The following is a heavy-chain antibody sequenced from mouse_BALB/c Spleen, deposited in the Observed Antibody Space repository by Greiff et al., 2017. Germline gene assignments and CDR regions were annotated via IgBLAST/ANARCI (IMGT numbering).Heavy chain of an antibody. V-gene: IGHV2-9*02. CDR2: IWAGGST. D-gene: IGHD2-3*01. CDR3: ARGDGPLEDRFAY. Sequence: QVQLKESGPGLVAPSQSLSITCTVSGFSLTSYGVHWVRQPPGKGLEWLGVIWAGGSTNYNSALMSRLSISKDNSKSQVFLKMNSLQTDDTAMYYCARGDGPLEDRFAYWGQGTLVTVSA. CDR1: GFSLTSYG. J-gene: IGHJ3*01.